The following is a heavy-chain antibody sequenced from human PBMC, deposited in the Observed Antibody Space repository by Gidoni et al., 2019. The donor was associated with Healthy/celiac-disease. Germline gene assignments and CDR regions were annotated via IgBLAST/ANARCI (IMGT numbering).Heavy chain of an antibody. Sequence: QVQLQQWGAGLLKPSETLSLTCAVYGGSFSGYYWSWIRPPPGKGLEWIGEINHSGSTNYNPSLKSRVTISVDTSKNQFSLKLSSVTAADTAVYYCARDLTVGNDYWGQGTLVTVSS. V-gene: IGHV4-34*01. CDR2: INHSGST. J-gene: IGHJ4*02. CDR3: ARDLTVGNDY. D-gene: IGHD1-26*01. CDR1: GGSFSGYY.